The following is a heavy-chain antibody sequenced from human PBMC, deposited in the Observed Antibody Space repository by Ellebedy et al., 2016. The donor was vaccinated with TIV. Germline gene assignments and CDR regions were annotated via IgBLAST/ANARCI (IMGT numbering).Heavy chain of an antibody. D-gene: IGHD2-2*01. CDR1: GGSMYTGPYY. CDR3: ASPKSSSSYFDY. J-gene: IGHJ4*02. CDR2: LYHSASI. Sequence: MPSETLSLTCTRSGGSMYTGPYYWGWLRQPPGKGLEWIGSLYHSASIYYNQSLRSRVTISVDTSKNQFSLKLSAVIAADTAVYYCASPKSSSSYFDYWGQGTLVTVSS. V-gene: IGHV4-39*01.